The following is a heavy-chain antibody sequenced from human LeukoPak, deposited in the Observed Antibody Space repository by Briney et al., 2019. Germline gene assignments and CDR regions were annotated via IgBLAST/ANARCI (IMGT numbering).Heavy chain of an antibody. Sequence: ASVKVSCKASGGTFSSYAISWVRQAPGQGLEWMGGIIPIFGKANYAQKFQGRVTITADKSTSTAYMELSSLRSEDTAVYYCARSPYYYGSGSYISWGQGTLVTVSS. CDR1: GGTFSSYA. D-gene: IGHD3-10*01. CDR2: IIPIFGKA. CDR3: ARSPYYYGSGSYIS. V-gene: IGHV1-69*06. J-gene: IGHJ4*02.